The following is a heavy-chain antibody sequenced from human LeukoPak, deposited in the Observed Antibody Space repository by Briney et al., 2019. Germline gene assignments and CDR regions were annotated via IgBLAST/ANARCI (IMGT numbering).Heavy chain of an antibody. J-gene: IGHJ3*02. CDR3: ARQPGAGPEAFDI. V-gene: IGHV4-39*01. D-gene: IGHD1-26*01. CDR1: GGSISSSSYY. Sequence: SETLSLTCTVSGGSISSSSYYWGWIRQPPGKGLEWIDPSLKSRVTISVDTSKNQFSLKLSSVTAADTAVYYCARQPGAGPEAFDIWGQGTMVTVSS.